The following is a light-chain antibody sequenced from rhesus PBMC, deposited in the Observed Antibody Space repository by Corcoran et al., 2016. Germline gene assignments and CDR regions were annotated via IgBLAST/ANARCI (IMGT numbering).Light chain of an antibody. J-gene: IGKJ3*01. CDR1: QGITND. V-gene: IGKV1-25*01. CDR3: QHYYSTPFT. CDR2: EAS. Sequence: DIQMTQSPSSLSASVGDRVTITCRASQGITNDLAWYQQKRGETPKLLLYEASSLQSGIPSRFSGSGSGTVFTLTISSLQPEDFATYYCQHYYSTPFTFGPGTKLDIK.